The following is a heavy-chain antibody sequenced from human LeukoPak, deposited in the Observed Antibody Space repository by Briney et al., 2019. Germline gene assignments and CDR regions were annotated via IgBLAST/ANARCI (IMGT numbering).Heavy chain of an antibody. D-gene: IGHD4-23*01. V-gene: IGHV3-64*01. CDR2: ISSNGGST. Sequence: PGGSLRLSCAASGFTFSSFTMQWVRQAPGKGLEYVSAISSNGGSTYYANSVKGRFTISRDNSKSSLYLQMGSLRADDMGVYYCAGANNNYGGNSDFWGQGTLVTVSS. J-gene: IGHJ4*02. CDR1: GFTFSSFT. CDR3: AGANNNYGGNSDF.